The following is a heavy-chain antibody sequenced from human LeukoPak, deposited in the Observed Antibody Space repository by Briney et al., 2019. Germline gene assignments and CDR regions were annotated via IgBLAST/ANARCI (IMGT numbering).Heavy chain of an antibody. CDR2: IYTSGST. V-gene: IGHV4-4*07. D-gene: IGHD3-3*01. Sequence: SETLSLTCTVSGGSISSYYWSWIRQPAGKGLEWIGRIYTSGSTNYNPSLKSRVTIFVGTSKNQFSLKLTSLTAADTAVYYCARTNHYDFWTFDYWGQGTLVTVSS. CDR3: ARTNHYDFWTFDY. J-gene: IGHJ4*02. CDR1: GGSISSYY.